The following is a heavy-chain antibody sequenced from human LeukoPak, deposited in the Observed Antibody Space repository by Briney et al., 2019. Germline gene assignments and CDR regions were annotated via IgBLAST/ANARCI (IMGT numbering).Heavy chain of an antibody. CDR1: GFTFSSYW. J-gene: IGHJ3*02. V-gene: IGHV3-74*01. D-gene: IGHD4-17*01. CDR2: INSDGSST. CDR3: AREATVTPHDAFDI. Sequence: PGGSLRLFCAASGFTFSSYWMHWVRQAPGKGLVWVSRINSDGSSTSYADSVKGRFTISRDNAKNTLYLQMNSLRAEDTAVYYCAREATVTPHDAFDIWGQGTMVTVSS.